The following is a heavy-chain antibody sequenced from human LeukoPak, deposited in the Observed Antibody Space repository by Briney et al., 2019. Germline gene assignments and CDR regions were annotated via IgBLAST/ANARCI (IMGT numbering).Heavy chain of an antibody. CDR3: ASAPDLLCSSTSCQPFDY. D-gene: IGHD2-2*01. J-gene: IGHJ4*02. CDR1: GGSISSSSYY. CDR2: IYYSGST. V-gene: IGHV4-39*01. Sequence: SETLSLTCTVSGGSISSSSYYRGWIRQPPGKGLEWIGSIYYSGSTYYNPSLKSRVTISVDTSKNQFSLKLSSVTAADTAVYYCASAPDLLCSSTSCQPFDYWGQGTLVTVSS.